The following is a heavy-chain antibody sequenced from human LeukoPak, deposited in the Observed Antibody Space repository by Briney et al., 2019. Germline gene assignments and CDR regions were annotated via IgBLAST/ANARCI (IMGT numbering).Heavy chain of an antibody. CDR1: GFTFSSYG. D-gene: IGHD3-10*01. Sequence: PGGSLRLSCAASGFTFSSYGMHWVRQAPGKGLEWVAVISYDGSNKYYADSVKGRFTISRDNSKNTLYLQMNSLRAEDTAVYYCAKIELLWFGEDYYYGMDVWGKGTTVTVYS. V-gene: IGHV3-30*18. CDR3: AKIELLWFGEDYYYGMDV. CDR2: ISYDGSNK. J-gene: IGHJ6*04.